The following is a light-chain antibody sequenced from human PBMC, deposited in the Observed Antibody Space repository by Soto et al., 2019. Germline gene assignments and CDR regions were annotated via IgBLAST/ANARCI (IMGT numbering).Light chain of an antibody. Sequence: DIVVTQSPLSLPVTPGEPASISCRSSQSLLHINGYNYLDWYLQKPGQSPQLLIYLASNRASGVPDRFSGSGSGTDFTLKISRVEAEDVGTYYCLQGTYWPPWTFGQGTKVEIK. CDR3: LQGTYWPPWT. J-gene: IGKJ1*01. V-gene: IGKV2-28*01. CDR1: QSLLHINGYNY. CDR2: LAS.